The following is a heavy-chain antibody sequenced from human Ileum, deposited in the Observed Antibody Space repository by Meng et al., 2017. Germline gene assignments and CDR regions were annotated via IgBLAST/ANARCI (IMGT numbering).Heavy chain of an antibody. J-gene: IGHJ4*02. D-gene: IGHD7-27*01. CDR2: AGT. Sequence: QVQLQEAGPGLVRPSETLPLLCTVSGGSVSTSDYQWGWIRQPPGKGLEWIGYAGTNYNPSLKSRVTISVDTSKRQFSLKLTSVTAADTAVYYCARDHWGSLDYWGQGILVTVSS. CDR3: ARDHWGSLDY. V-gene: IGHV4-61*08. CDR1: GGSVSTSDYQ.